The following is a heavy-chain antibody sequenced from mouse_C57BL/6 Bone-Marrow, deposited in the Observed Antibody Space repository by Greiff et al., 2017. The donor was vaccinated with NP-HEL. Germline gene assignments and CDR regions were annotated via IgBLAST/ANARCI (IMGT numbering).Heavy chain of an antibody. CDR3: TRYGSSPYWYFDV. D-gene: IGHD1-1*01. J-gene: IGHJ1*03. Sequence: VQLQQSGAELVRPGASVKLSCTASGFNIKDDYMHWVKQRPEQGLEWIGWIDPENGDTEYASKFQGKATITADTSSNTAYLQLSSLTSEDTAVYCCTRYGSSPYWYFDVWGTGTTVTVSS. CDR2: IDPENGDT. CDR1: GFNIKDDY. V-gene: IGHV14-4*01.